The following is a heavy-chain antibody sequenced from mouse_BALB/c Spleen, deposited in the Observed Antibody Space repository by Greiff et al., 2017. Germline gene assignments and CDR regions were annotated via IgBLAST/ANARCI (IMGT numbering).Heavy chain of an antibody. V-gene: IGHV1-54*01. CDR1: GYAFTNYL. J-gene: IGHJ4*01. D-gene: IGHD1-1*01. CDR2: INPGSGGN. Sequence: QVQLQQSGAELVRPGTSVKVSCKASGYAFTNYLIELVKQRPGQGLEWIGVINPGSGGNNYKEKLKGKATLTADKSSSTAYMQLSSLTSDDSAVYGCATYYYGSTRRGYAMDYGGQGTSVTVSS. CDR3: ATYYYGSTRRGYAMDY.